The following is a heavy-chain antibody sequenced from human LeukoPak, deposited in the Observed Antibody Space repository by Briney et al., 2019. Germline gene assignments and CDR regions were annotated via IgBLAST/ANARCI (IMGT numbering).Heavy chain of an antibody. CDR2: ISSSSSYI. V-gene: IGHV3-21*04. CDR1: GFTFSSYS. D-gene: IGHD2-8*01. CDR3: AGSLGYCTSNVCYLKY. Sequence: GGSLRLSCAASGFTFSSYSMNWVRQAPGKGLEWVSSISSSSSYIYYADSVKGRFTISRDNAKNSLYLQMNSLRSDDTAVCYCAGSLGYCTSNVCYLKYWGQGTLVTVSS. J-gene: IGHJ4*02.